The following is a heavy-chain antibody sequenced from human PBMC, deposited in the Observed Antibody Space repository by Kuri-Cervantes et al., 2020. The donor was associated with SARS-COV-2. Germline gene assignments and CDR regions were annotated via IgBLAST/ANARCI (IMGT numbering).Heavy chain of an antibody. J-gene: IGHJ6*02. D-gene: IGHD3-10*01. CDR2: IKSKTDGGTT. CDR1: GFTFSNAW. Sequence: GESLKISCAASGFTFSNAWMSWVRQAPGKGPEWVGRIKSKTDGGTTDYAAPVKGRFTISRDNAKNSPYLQMNSLRDEDTAVYYCARDFVPTPPYGSGSYYKGAYYYYGMDVWGQGTTVTVSS. V-gene: IGHV3-15*01. CDR3: ARDFVPTPPYGSGSYYKGAYYYYGMDV.